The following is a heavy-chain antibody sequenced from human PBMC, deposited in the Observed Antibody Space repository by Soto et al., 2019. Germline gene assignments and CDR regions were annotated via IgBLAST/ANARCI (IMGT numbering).Heavy chain of an antibody. CDR1: LGSTSSRDW. J-gene: IGHJ5*02. V-gene: IGHV4-4*02. CDR2: IYHSGST. D-gene: IGHD4-17*01. CDR3: ARDLRYSDP. Sequence: SETLSLSSAVSLGSTSSRDWCTWVRHAPRQGREWSGVIYHSGSTNYNPSLNRRVTIPVDKSKDQYSLKMGSVPVADTGVYYGARDLRYSDPWGQGTLVTVSS.